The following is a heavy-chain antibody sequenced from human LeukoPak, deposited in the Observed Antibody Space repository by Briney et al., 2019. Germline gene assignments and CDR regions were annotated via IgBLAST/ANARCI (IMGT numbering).Heavy chain of an antibody. CDR1: GGSIISSNW. J-gene: IGHJ3*02. CDR3: I. V-gene: IGHV4-4*02. CDR2: IYHSGST. Sequence: SGTLSLTCAVSGGSIISSNWWTWVRQPPGKGLEWIGEIYHSGSTKYNPSLKSRVTISVDTSKNQFSLKLSSVTAADTAVSFDIWGQGTMVTVSS.